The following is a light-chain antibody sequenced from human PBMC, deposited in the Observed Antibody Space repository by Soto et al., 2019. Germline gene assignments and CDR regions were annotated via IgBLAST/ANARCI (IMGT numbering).Light chain of an antibody. V-gene: IGKV3-20*01. CDR3: HQYGRSST. Sequence: ESVLTQSPGTLSLSPGERATFSCRASQNVISNYLAWYQQKPGRAPRLLIYGASNRATGIPDRFSGSGSGTDFTLTISSLEPEDFAVYYCHQYGRSSTCGGGTKVEIK. CDR2: GAS. J-gene: IGKJ4*01. CDR1: QNVISNY.